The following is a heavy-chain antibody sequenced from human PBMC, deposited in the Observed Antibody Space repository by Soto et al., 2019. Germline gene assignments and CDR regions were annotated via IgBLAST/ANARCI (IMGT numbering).Heavy chain of an antibody. D-gene: IGHD3-10*01. CDR2: IYYSGST. J-gene: IGHJ6*02. Sequence: QVQLQESGPGLVKPSQTLSLTCTVSGGSISSGDYYWSWIRQPPGKGLEWIGYIYYSGSTYYNPSLKSRVTISVDTSKNQFSLKLSSVTAADTAVYYCVRVWFGEAYYYYYGMDVWGQGTTVTVSS. CDR1: GGSISSGDYY. V-gene: IGHV4-30-4*01. CDR3: VRVWFGEAYYYYYGMDV.